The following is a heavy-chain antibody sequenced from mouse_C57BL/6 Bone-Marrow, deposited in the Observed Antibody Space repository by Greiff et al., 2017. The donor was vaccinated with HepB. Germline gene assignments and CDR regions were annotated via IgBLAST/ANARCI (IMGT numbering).Heavy chain of an antibody. Sequence: EVKVVESGGGLVQPGGSMKLSCVASGFTFSNYWMNWVRQSPEKGLEWVAQIRLKSDNYATHYAESVKGRFTISRDDSKSSVYLQMNNLRAEDTGIYYCTSTMVTTGFAYWGQGTLVTVSA. D-gene: IGHD2-2*01. V-gene: IGHV6-3*01. CDR3: TSTMVTTGFAY. CDR1: GFTFSNYW. J-gene: IGHJ3*01. CDR2: IRLKSDNYAT.